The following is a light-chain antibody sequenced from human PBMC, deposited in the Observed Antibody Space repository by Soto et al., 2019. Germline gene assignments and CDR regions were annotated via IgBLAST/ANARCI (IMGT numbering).Light chain of an antibody. CDR1: QSVKNNY. V-gene: IGKV3-20*01. CDR3: QQYGSSPPLYT. J-gene: IGKJ2*01. Sequence: EIVLTQSPGTLSLSPGERATLSCTASQSVKNNYVAWYQQRPGQAPRLLIHGASTRATGIPDRFSGSGSGTDYSITISRLEPEDFAVYYCQQYGSSPPLYTFGQGTKLEIK. CDR2: GAS.